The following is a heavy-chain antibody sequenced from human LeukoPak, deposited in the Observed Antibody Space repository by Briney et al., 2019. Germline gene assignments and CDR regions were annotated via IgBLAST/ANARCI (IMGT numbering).Heavy chain of an antibody. CDR2: ISAYNGNP. Sequence: ASVKVSCKASGYSITSYGFSWVRQAPGQGLEWMGWISAYNGNPKYAQKLQGRVTLTTDTSTSTTYMELRSLRSDDTAVYYCARDSGYDFGSYYYMDVWGQGTTVTVSS. CDR1: GYSITSYG. J-gene: IGHJ6*03. D-gene: IGHD5-12*01. CDR3: ARDSGYDFGSYYYMDV. V-gene: IGHV1-18*01.